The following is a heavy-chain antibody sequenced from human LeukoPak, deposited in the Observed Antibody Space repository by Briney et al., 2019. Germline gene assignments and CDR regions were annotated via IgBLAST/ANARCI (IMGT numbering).Heavy chain of an antibody. CDR3: ARDGGCSGGNCYQRFDS. CDR1: GFTFSKYG. CDR2: IWSDGSDR. V-gene: IGHV3-33*01. J-gene: IGHJ4*02. D-gene: IGHD2-15*01. Sequence: GRSLRLSCAASGFTFSKYGMQWVRQASGKGLEWVAVIWSDGSDRHYADSVKGRFTISRDNSKNTVSLEMNSLRVEDTAVYYCARDGGCSGGNCYQRFDSWGQGTLVTVSS.